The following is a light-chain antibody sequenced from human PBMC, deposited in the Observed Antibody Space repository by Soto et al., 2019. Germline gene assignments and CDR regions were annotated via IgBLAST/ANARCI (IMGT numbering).Light chain of an antibody. CDR2: YDS. V-gene: IGLV3-21*04. CDR1: NIGSKS. J-gene: IGLJ1*01. CDR3: QVWDSSSDHPYV. Sequence: SYELTQPPPVSVAPGKTARITCGGNNIGSKSVHWYQQKPGQAPVLVIYYDSDRPSGIPERFSGSNSGNTATLTISRVEAGYEADYYCQVWDSSSDHPYVFGTGTKVTVL.